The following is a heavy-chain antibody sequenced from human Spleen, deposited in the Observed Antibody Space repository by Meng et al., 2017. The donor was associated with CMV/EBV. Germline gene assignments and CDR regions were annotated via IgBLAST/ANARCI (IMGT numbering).Heavy chain of an antibody. D-gene: IGHD3-22*01. CDR1: GDRVSSNSAA. CDR2: TYYRSKWYD. Sequence: SQTLSLTCAISGDRVSSNSAAWNWIRQSPSRGLEWLGRTYYRSKWYDDYAMAVKSRITINPDTSKNQFSLQLNSVTPVDTTVYYCARDYYDSGAYYYTEEYYHGLDVWGQGTTVTVSS. CDR3: ARDYYDSGAYYYTEEYYHGLDV. V-gene: IGHV6-1*01. J-gene: IGHJ6*02.